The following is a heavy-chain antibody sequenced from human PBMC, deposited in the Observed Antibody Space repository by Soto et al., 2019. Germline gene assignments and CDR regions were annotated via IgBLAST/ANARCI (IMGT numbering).Heavy chain of an antibody. J-gene: IGHJ5*02. CDR3: ARVARDYSNYDWFDP. D-gene: IGHD4-4*01. CDR2: IIPIFGTA. V-gene: IGHV1-69*13. CDR1: GCTFSSYA. Sequence: GASVKVSCKASGCTFSSYAISWVRQAPGQGLEWMGGIIPIFGTANYAQKFQGRVTITADESTSTAYMELSSLRSEDTAVYYCARVARDYSNYDWFDPWGQGTLVTVSS.